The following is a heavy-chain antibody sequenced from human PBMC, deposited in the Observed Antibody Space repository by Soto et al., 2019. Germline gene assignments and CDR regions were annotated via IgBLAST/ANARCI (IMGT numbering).Heavy chain of an antibody. CDR1: GFSFANSA. J-gene: IGHJ6*02. CDR2: FSGGSGST. V-gene: IGHV3-23*01. D-gene: IGHD3-3*01. Sequence: EVQLLESGGGLVQPGGSLRLSCAASGFSFANSAMTLVRQTPGKGLEWVSNFSGGSGSTYYADSVKGRFTISRDTSKNTLYLKMNSLRAEETALYYCVRDWSGNRCPCMDVWGQGTTVSVSS. CDR3: VRDWSGNRCPCMDV.